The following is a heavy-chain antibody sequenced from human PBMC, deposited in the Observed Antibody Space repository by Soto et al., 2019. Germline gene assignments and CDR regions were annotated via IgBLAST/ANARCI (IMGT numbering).Heavy chain of an antibody. J-gene: IGHJ4*02. CDR2: VNHSGST. V-gene: IGHV4-34*01. CDR1: GGSFSGHY. D-gene: IGHD5-12*01. Sequence: QVQLQQWGAGLLKPSETLSLTCAVYGGSFSGHYWSWIRQSPGKGLEWIGEVNHSGSTNYNPSLKSRITISAATSKNQFSLKLSSVTAADTAVYYCARAEDGYNWLDYWGQGTLVTVSS. CDR3: ARAEDGYNWLDY.